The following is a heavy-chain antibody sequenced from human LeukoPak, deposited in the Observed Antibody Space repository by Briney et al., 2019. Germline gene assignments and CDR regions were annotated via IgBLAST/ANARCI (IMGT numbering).Heavy chain of an antibody. Sequence: PSETLSLTYGVSGASVSSHYWSSIPQSPGKTLEWSAHPYHSGTTKYTPSFKSRVTISVDTPKSQFSLKLKSVTAADTALYYCCAESEYGDHDYWGQGTLVTVSS. V-gene: IGHV4-59*02. CDR1: GASVSSHY. CDR3: CAESEYGDHDY. J-gene: IGHJ4*02. D-gene: IGHD4/OR15-4a*01. CDR2: PYHSGTT.